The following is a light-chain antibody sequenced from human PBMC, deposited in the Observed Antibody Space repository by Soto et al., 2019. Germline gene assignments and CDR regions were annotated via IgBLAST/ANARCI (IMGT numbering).Light chain of an antibody. Sequence: EIVLTQSPGTLSLSPGESATLSCRASQSVSSSYLAWYQQKPGQAPRLLIYGAYSRATGIPDRFSGSGSGTDFTLTISRLEPEDFAVYYCQQYGSSPGWTFGQGTKVDIK. CDR3: QQYGSSPGWT. J-gene: IGKJ1*01. V-gene: IGKV3-20*01. CDR1: QSVSSSY. CDR2: GAY.